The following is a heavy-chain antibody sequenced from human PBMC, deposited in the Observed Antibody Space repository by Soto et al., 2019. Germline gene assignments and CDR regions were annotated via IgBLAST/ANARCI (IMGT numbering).Heavy chain of an antibody. Sequence: QVQLVQSGAEVKEPGSSVKVSCKASGGTFNGYSISWVRQAPGQGLEWVGGTIPIFTTANYAQKFQGRLPMTADEFTSIAYMDLIGLRSDDSAIYYCARVDSFLMRLVGQFFFDHWGQGTLVTVSS. CDR2: TIPIFTTA. D-gene: IGHD3-16*01. V-gene: IGHV1-69*01. J-gene: IGHJ4*02. CDR3: ARVDSFLMRLVGQFFFDH. CDR1: GGTFNGYS.